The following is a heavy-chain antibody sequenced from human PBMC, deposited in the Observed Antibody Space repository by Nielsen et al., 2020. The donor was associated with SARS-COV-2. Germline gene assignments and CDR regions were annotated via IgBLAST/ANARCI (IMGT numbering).Heavy chain of an antibody. V-gene: IGHV3-9*01. CDR3: ATSHDYGEVNY. CDR1: GFTFVDYA. Sequence: GGSLRLSCAASGFTFVDYAMHWVRQAPGKGLEWVSGISWNSGSIGYADSVKGRFTISRDNAKNSLYLQMNSLRAEDTALYYCATSHDYGEVNYWGQGTLVSVSS. D-gene: IGHD4-17*01. J-gene: IGHJ4*02. CDR2: ISWNSGSI.